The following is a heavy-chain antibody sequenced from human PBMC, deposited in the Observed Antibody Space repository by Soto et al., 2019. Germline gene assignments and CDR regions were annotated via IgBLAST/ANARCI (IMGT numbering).Heavy chain of an antibody. D-gene: IGHD3-22*01. Sequence: GXSVKVSCKDSAFTFTSSAVKWVRQDRGQRLEWIGWIVVGSGNTNYEQKFQERVTITRDMSTSTAYMELSSLRSEDTAVYYFAATHWYYYDSSGRYWGQGTLVTVSS. J-gene: IGHJ4*02. CDR2: IVVGSGNT. CDR1: AFTFTSSA. CDR3: AATHWYYYDSSGRY. V-gene: IGHV1-58*01.